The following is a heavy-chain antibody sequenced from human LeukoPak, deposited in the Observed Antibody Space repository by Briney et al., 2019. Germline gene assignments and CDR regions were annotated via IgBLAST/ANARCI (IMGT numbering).Heavy chain of an antibody. J-gene: IGHJ4*02. CDR3: ARSSGTGTFSY. CDR1: GDSISRSTYY. D-gene: IGHD6-25*01. Sequence: SETLSLTCTVSGDSISRSTYYWAWIRQPPGKGLEWIGSVYYGRSPYFNPSLESRATISVDASKNHFSLKMSSVTAADTAVYYCARSSGTGTFSYWGQGTLVTVSS. CDR2: VYYGRSP. V-gene: IGHV4-39*02.